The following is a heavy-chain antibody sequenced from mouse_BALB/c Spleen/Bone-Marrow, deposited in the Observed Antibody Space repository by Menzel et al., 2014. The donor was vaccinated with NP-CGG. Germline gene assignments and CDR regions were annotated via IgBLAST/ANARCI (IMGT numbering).Heavy chain of an antibody. CDR2: ISMYSGKT. Sequence: VKLQESGPELVRPGVSVKISCKGSGYTLTDYAMHWVQQSHAKSLEWIGVISMYSGKTNYNQQFKGTATMTVDKSSSTAYRELARVTSEDSAIYYCARDYGSKYRYAKDDWGQGTSVTVSS. CDR1: GYTLTDYA. V-gene: IGHV1-67*01. CDR3: ARDYGSKYRYAKDD. J-gene: IGHJ4*01. D-gene: IGHD1-1*01.